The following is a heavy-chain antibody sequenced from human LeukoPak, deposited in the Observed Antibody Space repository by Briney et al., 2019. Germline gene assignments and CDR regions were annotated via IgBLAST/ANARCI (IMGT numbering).Heavy chain of an antibody. CDR1: GGSFSGYY. CDR2: INHSGST. D-gene: IGHD1-20*01. V-gene: IGHV4-34*01. Sequence: SETLSLTYAVYGGSFSGYYWSWIRQPPGKGLEWIGEINHSGSTNYNPSLKSRVTISVDTSKNQFSLKLSSVTAADTAVYYCARGIITGNPRYYYYMDVWGKGTTVTVYS. CDR3: ARGIITGNPRYYYYMDV. J-gene: IGHJ6*03.